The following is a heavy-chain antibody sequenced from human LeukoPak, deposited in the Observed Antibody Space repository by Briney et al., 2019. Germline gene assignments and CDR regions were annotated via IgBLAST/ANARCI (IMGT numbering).Heavy chain of an antibody. CDR2: ISYDGSNK. D-gene: IGHD4-17*01. V-gene: IGHV3-30*18. J-gene: IGHJ4*02. CDR1: GFTFSSYG. Sequence: GGSLRLSCAASGFTFSSYGMHWVRQAPGKGLEWVAVISYDGSNKYYADSVKGRFTISRDNSKNTLYLQMNSLRAEDTAVYYCAKGYDYGDYDIFPGDYWGQGTLVTVSS. CDR3: AKGYDYGDYDIFPGDY.